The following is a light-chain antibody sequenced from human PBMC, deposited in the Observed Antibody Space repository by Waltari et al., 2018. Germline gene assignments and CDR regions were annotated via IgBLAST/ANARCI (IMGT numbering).Light chain of an antibody. Sequence: QSALTQPASVSGSPGQSLSIPCTGTSSDVGGYDYVSWYQQHPGKAPKLMIYDVTHRPSGVPNRFSGSKSGITASLTISGLQPEDEADYYCSSYTTDSLGVFGGGTKLTVL. CDR2: DVT. J-gene: IGLJ2*01. CDR1: SSDVGGYDY. CDR3: SSYTTDSLGV. V-gene: IGLV2-14*03.